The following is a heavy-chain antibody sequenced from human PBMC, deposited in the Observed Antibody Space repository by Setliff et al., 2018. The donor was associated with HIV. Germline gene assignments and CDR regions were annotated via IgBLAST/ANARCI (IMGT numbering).Heavy chain of an antibody. J-gene: IGHJ4*02. V-gene: IGHV4-59*11. CDR2: IYSTGST. CDR3: AKGAGFYGDYTFDH. CDR1: GPSINIHY. D-gene: IGHD4-17*01. Sequence: KASETLSLTCTVSGPSINIHYWSWIRQSPGKAFEWIGYIYSTGSTNYNPSLQSRVTISMVASRNQFSLKVTSVTAADTAVYYCAKGAGFYGDYTFDHWGQGRQVT.